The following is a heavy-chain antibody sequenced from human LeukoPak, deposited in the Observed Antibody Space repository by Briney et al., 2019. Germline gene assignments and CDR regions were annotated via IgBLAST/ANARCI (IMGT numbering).Heavy chain of an antibody. CDR3: ARDFDCGGDCSGLDY. J-gene: IGHJ4*02. Sequence: GASVKVSCKASGYTFTGYYMHWVRQAPGQGLEWMGWINPNSGGTNYAQKFQGRVTMTRDTSIGTAYMELSRLRSDDTAVYYCARDFDCGGDCSGLDYWGQGTLVTVSS. CDR1: GYTFTGYY. CDR2: INPNSGGT. V-gene: IGHV1-2*02. D-gene: IGHD2-21*01.